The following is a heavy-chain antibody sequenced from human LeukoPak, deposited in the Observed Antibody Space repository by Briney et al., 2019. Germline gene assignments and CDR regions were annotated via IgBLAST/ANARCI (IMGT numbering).Heavy chain of an antibody. J-gene: IGHJ4*02. Sequence: GGSLRLSCAASGFTFSSYAMHWVRQAPGKGLEWVSYISSSGSTIYYADSVKGRFTISRDNAKNSLYLQMNSLRAEDTAVYYCARDLTSIAAAGTGFDYWGQGTLVTVSS. CDR3: ARDLTSIAAAGTGFDY. V-gene: IGHV3-48*04. CDR1: GFTFSSYA. D-gene: IGHD6-13*01. CDR2: ISSSGSTI.